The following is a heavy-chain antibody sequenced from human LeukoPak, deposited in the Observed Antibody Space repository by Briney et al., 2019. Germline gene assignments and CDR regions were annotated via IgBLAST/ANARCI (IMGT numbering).Heavy chain of an antibody. Sequence: ASVNVSCKASGYTLTRYGISWVRQAPGQVLEGMGWISAYNGNTNYAQKIQGRVTMTTDTSPSRAYMELRSLRSDDTAVYYCARSRESIAAAGTLDYWGQGTLVTVSS. D-gene: IGHD6-13*01. CDR1: GYTLTRYG. CDR2: ISAYNGNT. J-gene: IGHJ4*02. CDR3: ARSRESIAAAGTLDY. V-gene: IGHV1-18*01.